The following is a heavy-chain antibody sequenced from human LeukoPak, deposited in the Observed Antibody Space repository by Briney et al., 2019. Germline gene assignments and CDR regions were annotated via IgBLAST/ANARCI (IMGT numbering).Heavy chain of an antibody. D-gene: IGHD6-19*01. V-gene: IGHV3-9*01. J-gene: IGHJ4*02. Sequence: TGRSLRLSCAASGFTFDDYAMHWVRHAPGKGLEWVSGISWNSGSIGYADSVKGRFTISRDNAKNSLYLQMNSLRAEDTALYYCAKDSARYSSGWYPLDYWGQGTLVTVSS. CDR2: ISWNSGSI. CDR1: GFTFDDYA. CDR3: AKDSARYSSGWYPLDY.